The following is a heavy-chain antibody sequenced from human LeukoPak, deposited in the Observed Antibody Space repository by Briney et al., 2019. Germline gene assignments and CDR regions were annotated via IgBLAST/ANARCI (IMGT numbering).Heavy chain of an antibody. D-gene: IGHD1-26*01. Sequence: GGSLRHSCAASGFTFSSYAMSWVRQAPGKGLEWVSAISGSGGSTYYADSVKGRFTISRDNSKNTLYLQMNSLRAEDTAVYYCAKAATKGIVGATCFDYWGQGTLVTVSS. V-gene: IGHV3-23*01. J-gene: IGHJ4*02. CDR2: ISGSGGST. CDR3: AKAATKGIVGATCFDY. CDR1: GFTFSSYA.